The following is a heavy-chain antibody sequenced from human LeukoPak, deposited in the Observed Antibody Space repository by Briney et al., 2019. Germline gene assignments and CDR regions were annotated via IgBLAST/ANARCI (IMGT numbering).Heavy chain of an antibody. D-gene: IGHD6-25*01. V-gene: IGHV4-34*01. Sequence: SETLSLTCAVYGGSFSDYYWSWIRQPPGKGLEWIGEINHSGSTNYNPSLKSRVTIPVDTSKNQFSLKLSSVTAADTAVYYCARGPAAWYYYGMDVWGQGTTVTVSS. CDR2: INHSGST. J-gene: IGHJ6*02. CDR1: GGSFSDYY. CDR3: ARGPAAWYYYGMDV.